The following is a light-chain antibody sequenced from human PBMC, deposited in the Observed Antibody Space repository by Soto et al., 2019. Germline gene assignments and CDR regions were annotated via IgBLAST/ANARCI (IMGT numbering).Light chain of an antibody. CDR1: QSVSSY. Sequence: EIVLTQSTATLSLSPGERATLSCRASQSVSSYLAWYQQKPGQAPRLLIYAASNRATGIPARFSGSGSGTDFTLTISSLEPEDFAVYYCQQRSNWPLFTFGPGTKVDIK. CDR3: QQRSNWPLFT. V-gene: IGKV3-11*01. CDR2: AAS. J-gene: IGKJ3*01.